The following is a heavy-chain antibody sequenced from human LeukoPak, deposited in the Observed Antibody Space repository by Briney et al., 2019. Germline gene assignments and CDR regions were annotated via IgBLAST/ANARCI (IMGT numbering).Heavy chain of an antibody. CDR3: ARGHVVVVAATDY. CDR1: GFTFSSSW. Sequence: QPGGSLRLSCAVSGFTFSSSWMSWVRQAPGKGLEWVANIKEDGSEKYYVDSVKGRFTISRDNAKNSLYLQLNSLRVEDTAVYYCARGHVVVVAATDYWGQGTLVTVSS. D-gene: IGHD2-15*01. CDR2: IKEDGSEK. V-gene: IGHV3-7*04. J-gene: IGHJ4*02.